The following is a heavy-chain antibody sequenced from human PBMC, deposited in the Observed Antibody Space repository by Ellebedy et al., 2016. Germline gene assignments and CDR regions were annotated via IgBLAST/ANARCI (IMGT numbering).Heavy chain of an antibody. J-gene: IGHJ6*03. V-gene: IGHV3-23*01. CDR2: ISGNGGKT. CDR1: GFTFSSYA. CDR3: TRDRVYYMDV. Sequence: GESLKISXAASGFTFSSYAMSWARQAPGKGLEWVSTISGNGGKTYYADSVKGRFTISRDNSRTTLYLQMNSLRAEDTAVYYCTRDRVYYMDVWGKGTTVTVSS.